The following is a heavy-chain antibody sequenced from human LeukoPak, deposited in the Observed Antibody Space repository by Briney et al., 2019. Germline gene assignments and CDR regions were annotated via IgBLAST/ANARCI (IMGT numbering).Heavy chain of an antibody. J-gene: IGHJ4*02. CDR2: IWYDGSNK. CDR1: GFTFSSYG. Sequence: GGSLRLSCAASGFTFSSYGMHWVRQAPGKGLEWVAVIWYDGSNKYYADSVKGRFTISRDNSKNTLYLQMNSLRVEDTAVYYCARWVATAADIDYWGQGTLVTVSS. CDR3: ARWVATAADIDY. D-gene: IGHD2-15*01. V-gene: IGHV3-33*01.